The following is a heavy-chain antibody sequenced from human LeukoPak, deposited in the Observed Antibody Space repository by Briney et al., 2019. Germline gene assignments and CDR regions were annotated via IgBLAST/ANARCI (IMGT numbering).Heavy chain of an antibody. J-gene: IGHJ6*02. CDR3: AKGTSPYYYGMDV. D-gene: IGHD1-7*01. CDR1: GFTFSSYA. V-gene: IGHV3-23*01. CDR2: IRGSGGST. Sequence: GGSLRLSCATSGFTFSSYAMSWVRQAPGKGLEWVSAIRGSGGSTYYADSVKGRFIISRDNSKNTLYLQMNSLRAEDTAVYYCAKGTSPYYYGMDVWGQGTTVTVSS.